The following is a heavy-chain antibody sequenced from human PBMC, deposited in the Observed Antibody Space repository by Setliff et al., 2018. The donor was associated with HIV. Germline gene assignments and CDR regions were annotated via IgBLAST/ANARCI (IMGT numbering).Heavy chain of an antibody. Sequence: GGSLRLSCAASAFTFSNYNIHWVRQAPGKGLEWVAFISYDGNKKYYADSVKGRFTISRDNSKNTLYLQMDSLRTEDMAVYYCASSYPNYNYGNYDFWSGYYHDDAFDIWGQGTMVTV. J-gene: IGHJ3*02. CDR2: ISYDGNKK. D-gene: IGHD3-3*01. CDR1: AFTFSNYN. CDR3: ASSYPNYNYGNYDFWSGYYHDDAFDI. V-gene: IGHV3-30*04.